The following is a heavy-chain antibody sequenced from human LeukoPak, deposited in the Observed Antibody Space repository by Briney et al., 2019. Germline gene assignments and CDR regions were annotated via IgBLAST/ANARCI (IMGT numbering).Heavy chain of an antibody. Sequence: PGGSLRLSCAGSGFSFGSYSMNWVRQAPGKGLEWVSSISSSSVYMYYADSVKGRFTISRDNAKNSLYLQINSLRGEDTAVYYCAKNHYYASGSSDIWGLGTMVTVSS. J-gene: IGHJ3*02. V-gene: IGHV3-21*01. CDR3: AKNHYYASGSSDI. CDR2: ISSSSVYM. D-gene: IGHD3-10*01. CDR1: GFSFGSYS.